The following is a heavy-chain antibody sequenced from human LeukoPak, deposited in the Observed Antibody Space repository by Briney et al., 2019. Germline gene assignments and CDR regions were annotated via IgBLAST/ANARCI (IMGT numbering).Heavy chain of an antibody. D-gene: IGHD3-9*01. J-gene: IGHJ3*02. V-gene: IGHV5-51*01. CDR1: GYSFTSYW. CDR2: IYPGDSDT. CDR3: ARHGRSGTVLRYFDWLLGGKAFDI. Sequence: GESLKISCKGSGYSFTSYWIGWVRQMPGKGLEWMGIIYPGDSDTRYSPSFQGQVTISSDKSISTAYLQWSSLKASDTAMYYCARHGRSGTVLRYFDWLLGGKAFDIWGQGTMVTVSS.